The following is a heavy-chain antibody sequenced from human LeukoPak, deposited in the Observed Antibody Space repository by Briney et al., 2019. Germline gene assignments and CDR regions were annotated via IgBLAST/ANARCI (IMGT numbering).Heavy chain of an antibody. CDR3: ARRVGDSYFYGMDL. CDR2: IRSKEYSYAI. Sequence: PGGSLRLSCAASGFSFSASPIHWVRQASGKGLEWVGRIRSKEYSYAITCAESMKGRCSVSRDDSQNTAFLQLSSLKTEDTAVYYCARRVGDSYFYGMDLWGQGTPVTVSS. CDR1: GFSFSASP. V-gene: IGHV3-73*01. D-gene: IGHD5/OR15-5a*01. J-gene: IGHJ6*02.